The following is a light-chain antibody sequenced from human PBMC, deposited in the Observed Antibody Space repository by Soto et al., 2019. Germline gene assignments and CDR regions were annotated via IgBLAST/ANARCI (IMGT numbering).Light chain of an antibody. Sequence: EIVMTQSPATLSVSPGERATLSCRASQSVSSNLAWYQQKPGQAPRLLIYGASTRATGIPARFSGSGSGTEFPLTISSLQSEDFAVYYRQQYNNWPPFTFGPGTKVDIK. CDR2: GAS. CDR1: QSVSSN. CDR3: QQYNNWPPFT. V-gene: IGKV3-15*01. J-gene: IGKJ3*01.